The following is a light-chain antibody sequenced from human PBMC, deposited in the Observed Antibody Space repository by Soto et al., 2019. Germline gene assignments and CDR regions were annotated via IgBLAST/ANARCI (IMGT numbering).Light chain of an antibody. J-gene: IGKJ5*01. CDR2: VAT. CDR1: QGISSY. V-gene: IGKV1-8*01. Sequence: AIRMTQSPSSLSASTGDSVTITCRASQGISSYLAWYQQKPGKAPTVLIYVATTLQSGVPSWFSGSGSGTEITLTIRSLQPEDFATYYCQQLNTFGLGTRLEIK. CDR3: QQLNT.